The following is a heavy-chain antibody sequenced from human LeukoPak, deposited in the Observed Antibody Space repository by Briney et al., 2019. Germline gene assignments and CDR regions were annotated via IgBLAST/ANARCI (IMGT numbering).Heavy chain of an antibody. Sequence: GASVKVSCKASGYTFTSYDINWVRQATGQGLEWMGWMNPNSGNTGYAQKFQGRVTMTRNTSISTAYMELSSLRSEDTAVYYCARGRAAAGKGYFDYWGQGTLVTVSS. J-gene: IGHJ4*02. D-gene: IGHD6-13*01. V-gene: IGHV1-8*01. CDR3: ARGRAAAGKGYFDY. CDR1: GYTFTSYD. CDR2: MNPNSGNT.